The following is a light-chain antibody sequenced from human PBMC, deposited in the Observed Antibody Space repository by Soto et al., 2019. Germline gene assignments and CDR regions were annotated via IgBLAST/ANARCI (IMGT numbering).Light chain of an antibody. CDR1: QSVPKNY. CDR3: HQYASAPQT. J-gene: IGKJ1*01. V-gene: IGKV3-20*01. Sequence: EIVLTQSPGTLSLSPGDRATLSCRASQSVPKNYLAWYQQEHGQAPRLIIYDASSRPTGIPDRFSGSGSGTDFTLTISRMEPEDFAVYYCHQYASAPQTFGQGTKVEIK. CDR2: DAS.